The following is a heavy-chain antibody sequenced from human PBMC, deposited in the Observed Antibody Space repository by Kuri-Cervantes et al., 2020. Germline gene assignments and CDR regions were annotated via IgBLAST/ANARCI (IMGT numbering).Heavy chain of an antibody. CDR2: ISYDGSNK. J-gene: IGHJ4*02. V-gene: IGHV3-30-3*01. CDR3: ARERAGTGYSMVCY. CDR1: GFTFSSYA. D-gene: IGHD3/OR15-3a*01. Sequence: GESLKISCAASGFTFSSYAMHWVRQAPGKGLEWVAVISYDGSNKYYADSVKGRFTISRDNSKNTLYLQMSSLRAEDTAVYYCARERAGTGYSMVCYWGQGTLVTVSS.